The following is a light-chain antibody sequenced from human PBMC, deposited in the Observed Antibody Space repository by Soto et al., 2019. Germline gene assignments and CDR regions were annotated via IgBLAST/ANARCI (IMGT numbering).Light chain of an antibody. J-gene: IGKJ1*01. Sequence: GDRVPIPCRASQSISSWLAWYQQKPGKAPKLLIYDASSLESGVPSRFSGSGSGTEFTLTISSLQPDDFATYYCQQYKSYSTFAQGTNVDIK. CDR2: DAS. CDR3: QQYKSYST. CDR1: QSISSW. V-gene: IGKV1-5*01.